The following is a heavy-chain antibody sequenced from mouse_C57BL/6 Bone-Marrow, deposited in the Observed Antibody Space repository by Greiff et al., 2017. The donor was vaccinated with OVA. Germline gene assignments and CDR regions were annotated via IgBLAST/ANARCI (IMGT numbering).Heavy chain of an antibody. CDR1: GYAFTNYL. Sequence: SGAELVRPGTSVKVSCKASGYAFTNYLIEWVKQRPGQGLEWIGVINPGSGGTNYNEKFKGKATLTADKSSSTAYMQLSSLTSEDSAVYFCARSLVVATDFDYWGQGTTLTVSS. J-gene: IGHJ2*01. CDR3: ARSLVVATDFDY. V-gene: IGHV1-54*01. D-gene: IGHD1-1*01. CDR2: INPGSGGT.